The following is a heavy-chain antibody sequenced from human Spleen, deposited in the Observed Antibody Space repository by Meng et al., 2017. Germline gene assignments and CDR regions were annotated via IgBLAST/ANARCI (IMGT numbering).Heavy chain of an antibody. CDR1: GFTFSSYG. Sequence: GGSLRLSCAASGFTFSSYGMHWVRQAPGKGLEWVAVIWYDGSNKYYADSVKGRFTISRDNSKNTLYLQMNSLRAEDTAVYYCARDSGSGSYFYYYGMDVWGQGTTVTVSS. D-gene: IGHD1-26*01. CDR3: ARDSGSGSYFYYYGMDV. J-gene: IGHJ6*02. V-gene: IGHV3-33*01. CDR2: IWYDGSNK.